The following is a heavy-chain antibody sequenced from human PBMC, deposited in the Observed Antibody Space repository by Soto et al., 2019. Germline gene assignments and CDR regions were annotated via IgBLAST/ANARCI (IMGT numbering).Heavy chain of an antibody. CDR2: IIPILGIA. D-gene: IGHD2-2*01. CDR1: GGTFSSYT. V-gene: IGHV1-69*02. CDR3: ARGYCSSTSCYDSFDY. J-gene: IGHJ4*02. Sequence: QVQLVQSGAEVKKPGSSVKVSCKASGGTFSSYTISWVRQAPGQGLEWMGRIIPILGIANYAQKFQGRVTITEDKSTSTAYMELSSLRSEDTAVYYCARGYCSSTSCYDSFDYWGQGTLVTVSS.